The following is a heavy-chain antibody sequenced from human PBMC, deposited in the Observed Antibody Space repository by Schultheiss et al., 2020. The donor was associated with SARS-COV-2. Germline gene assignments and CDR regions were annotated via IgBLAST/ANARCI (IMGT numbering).Heavy chain of an antibody. V-gene: IGHV2-5*02. J-gene: IGHJ3*02. D-gene: IGHD2-21*02. CDR1: GFSLSTSGVG. CDR3: AHTLVVVTGDAFDI. CDR2: IYWDDDK. Sequence: SGPTLVKPTQTLTLTCTFSGFSLSTSGVGVGWIRQPPGKALEWLALIYWDDDKRYSPSLKSRLTITKDTSKNQVVLKITNMDPVDTATYYCAHTLVVVTGDAFDIWGQGTMVTVSS.